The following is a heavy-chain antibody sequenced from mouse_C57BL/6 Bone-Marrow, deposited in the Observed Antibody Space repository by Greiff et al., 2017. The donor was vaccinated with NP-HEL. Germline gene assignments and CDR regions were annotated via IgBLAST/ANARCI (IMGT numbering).Heavy chain of an antibody. J-gene: IGHJ4*01. V-gene: IGHV2-9-1*01. Sequence: VQLQQSGPGLVAPSQSLSITCTVSGFSLTSYAISWVRQPPGKGLEWLGVIWTGGGTNYNSALKSRLSISKDNSKSQVFLKMNSLQTDDTARYYCARSVTTVVEDAMDYWGQGTSVTVSS. D-gene: IGHD1-1*01. CDR3: ARSVTTVVEDAMDY. CDR2: IWTGGGT. CDR1: GFSLTSYA.